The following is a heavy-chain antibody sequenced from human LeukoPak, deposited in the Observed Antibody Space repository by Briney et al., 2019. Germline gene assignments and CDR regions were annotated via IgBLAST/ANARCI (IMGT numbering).Heavy chain of an antibody. CDR3: ARSPTKRVPEDY. J-gene: IGHJ4*02. CDR2: IFHSGST. V-gene: IGHV4-4*02. Sequence: PSETLSLTCAVSSGSIFSSNWWSWVRQPPGKGLEWIGQIFHSGSTSYSPSLKSRVTISVDKSKNQFSLRLTSVTAADTAVYYCARSPTKRVPEDYWGQGTLVTVSS. D-gene: IGHD2-2*01. CDR1: SGSIFSSNW.